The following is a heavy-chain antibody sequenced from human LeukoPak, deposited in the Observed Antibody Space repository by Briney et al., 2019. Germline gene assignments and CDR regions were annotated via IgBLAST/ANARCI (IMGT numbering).Heavy chain of an antibody. V-gene: IGHV1-2*02. CDR3: ARVGDPNAFDI. CDR1: GYTFTSYD. Sequence: VASVKVSCKASGYTFTSYDINWVRQAPGQGLEWMGWINPNSGGTNYAQKFQGRVTMTRDTSISTAYMELSRLRSDDTAVYYCARVGDPNAFDIWGQGTMVTVSS. D-gene: IGHD3-10*01. CDR2: INPNSGGT. J-gene: IGHJ3*02.